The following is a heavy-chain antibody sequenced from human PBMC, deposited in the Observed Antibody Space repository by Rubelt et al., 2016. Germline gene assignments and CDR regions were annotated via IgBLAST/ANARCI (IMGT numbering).Heavy chain of an antibody. CDR3: ARGYSSSPPYYYYGMDV. J-gene: IGHJ6*02. Sequence: GLEWVSVIYSGGSTYYADSVKGRFTISRHNSKNTLYLQMNSLRAEDTAVYYCARGYSSSPPYYYYGMDVWGQGTTVTVSS. V-gene: IGHV3-53*01. CDR2: IYSGGST. D-gene: IGHD6-13*01.